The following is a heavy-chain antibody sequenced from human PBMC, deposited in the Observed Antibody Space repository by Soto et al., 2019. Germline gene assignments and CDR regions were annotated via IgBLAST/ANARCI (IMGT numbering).Heavy chain of an antibody. V-gene: IGHV3-33*08. J-gene: IGHJ6*02. CDR1: GFTFSRYA. CDR2: IWYDGSNK. D-gene: IGHD2-21*01. Sequence: PGGSLRLSCAASGFTFSRYAMHWVRQAPGKGLEWVAVIWYDGSNKYYADSVKGRFAISRDNSKNTLYLQMNSLRAEDTAVYYCARALFHMDVWGQGTTVTVSS. CDR3: ARALFHMDV.